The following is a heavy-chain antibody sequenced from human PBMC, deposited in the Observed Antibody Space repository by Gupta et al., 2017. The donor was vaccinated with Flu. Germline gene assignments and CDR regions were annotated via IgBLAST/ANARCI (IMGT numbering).Heavy chain of an antibody. CDR3: ASHRSSNWFED. CDR2: ISASGSYI. D-gene: IGHD6-13*01. V-gene: IGHV3-48*02. CDR1: GFPFPSLT. J-gene: IGHJ5*02. Sequence: EVQLVESGGGLVQPGGSLRLSCVASGFPFPSLTMNWVRQAPGKGLEWLSYISASGSYIVYADSVKGRFTVSRDDAKNSLYLQMNSLRDEDTAVYYCASHRSSNWFEDWGQGTLVTVSS.